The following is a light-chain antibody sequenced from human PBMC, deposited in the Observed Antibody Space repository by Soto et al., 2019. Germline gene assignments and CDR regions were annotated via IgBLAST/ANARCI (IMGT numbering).Light chain of an antibody. Sequence: EIVLTQSPGTLSLSPGERATLSCRASQRVSSSYLAWYQQKPGQAPRLLIYGASSRATGIPDRFSGSESGTDFTLTISRLEPEDFAVYYCQQYGSSPLTFGGGTKVEIK. CDR3: QQYGSSPLT. CDR1: QRVSSSY. J-gene: IGKJ4*01. V-gene: IGKV3-20*01. CDR2: GAS.